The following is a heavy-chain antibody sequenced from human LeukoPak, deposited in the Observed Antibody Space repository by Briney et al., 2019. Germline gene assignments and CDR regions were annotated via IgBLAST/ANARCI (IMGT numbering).Heavy chain of an antibody. CDR1: GGSISSYY. J-gene: IGHJ4*02. V-gene: IGHV4-59*01. Sequence: SETLSLTCTVSGGSISSYYWSWIRQPPGKGLEWLGYIYYSGSTNYNPSLKSRVTISVDTSKNQFSLKLSSVTAADTAVYYCAYRRYCSGGSCYSDDYGDYFDYWGQGTLVTVSS. D-gene: IGHD2-15*01. CDR2: IYYSGST. CDR3: AYRRYCSGGSCYSDDYGDYFDY.